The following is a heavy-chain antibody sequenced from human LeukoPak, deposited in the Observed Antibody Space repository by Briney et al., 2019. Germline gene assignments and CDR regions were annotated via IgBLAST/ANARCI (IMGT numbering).Heavy chain of an antibody. V-gene: IGHV4-38-2*01. Sequence: SETLSLTCAVSGYSISSGYYWGWIRQPPGKGLEWIGSIYLSGSTYYNPSLKSRVTISVDTSKNQFSLKLSSVTAADTAVYYCARAGVLWFGELAYYYYYGMDVWGKGTTVTVSS. CDR3: ARAGVLWFGELAYYYYYGMDV. D-gene: IGHD3-10*01. CDR2: IYLSGST. J-gene: IGHJ6*04. CDR1: GYSISSGYY.